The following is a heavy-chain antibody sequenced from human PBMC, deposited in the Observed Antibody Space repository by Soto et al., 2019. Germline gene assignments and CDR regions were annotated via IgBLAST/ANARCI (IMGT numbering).Heavy chain of an antibody. CDR1: GFTFSSYG. V-gene: IGHV3-33*01. Sequence: QVQLVESGGGVVQPGRSLRLSCAASGFTFSSYGMHWVRQAPGKGLEWVAVIWYDGSNKYYADSVKGRFTISRDNSKNTLYLQMNSLRAEDTAVYYCARAVGEGAFDLWGQGTMVTVSS. CDR3: ARAVGEGAFDL. CDR2: IWYDGSNK. D-gene: IGHD1-26*01. J-gene: IGHJ3*01.